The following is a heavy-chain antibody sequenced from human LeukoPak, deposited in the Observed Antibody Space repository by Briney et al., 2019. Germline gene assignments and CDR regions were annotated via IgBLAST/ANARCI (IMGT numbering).Heavy chain of an antibody. CDR3: ARGPQTYYDILTGLSF. J-gene: IGHJ4*02. D-gene: IGHD3-9*01. CDR2: INHSGST. CDR1: GGSFSGYY. V-gene: IGHV4-34*01. Sequence: SETLSLTCAVYGGSFSGYYWSWIRQPPGKGLEWIGEINHSGSTNYNPSLKSRATISGDTSKKQFSLKLSSVTAADTAVYYCARGPQTYYDILTGLSFWGQGTLVTVSS.